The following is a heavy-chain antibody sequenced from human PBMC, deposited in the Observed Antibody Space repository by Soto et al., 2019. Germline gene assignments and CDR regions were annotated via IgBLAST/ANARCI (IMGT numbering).Heavy chain of an antibody. V-gene: IGHV1-46*01. J-gene: IGHJ6*02. CDR1: GYTFTSYY. CDR2: INPSGGST. Sequence: ASVKVSCKASGYTFTSYYMHWVRQAPGQGLEWMGIINPSGGSTSYAQKFQGRVTMTRDTSTSTGYMELSSLRSEDTAVYYCARSDYGSGSYYNPYYYYYGMDVWGQGTTVTVSS. D-gene: IGHD3-10*01. CDR3: ARSDYGSGSYYNPYYYYYGMDV.